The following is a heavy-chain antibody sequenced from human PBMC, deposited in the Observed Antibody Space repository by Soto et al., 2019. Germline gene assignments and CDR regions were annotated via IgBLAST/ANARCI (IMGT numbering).Heavy chain of an antibody. CDR1: GFSLSTSGVG. J-gene: IGHJ5*02. D-gene: IGHD3-3*01. V-gene: IGHV2-5*02. CDR2: IYWDDDK. CDR3: AHRRYPYYDFWSGPTNWFDP. Sequence: SGPTLVNPTQTLRLTCTFSGFSLSTSGVGVGWIRQPPGKALEWLALIYWDDDKRYSPSLKSRLTITKDTSKNQVVLTMTNMDPVDTATYYCAHRRYPYYDFWSGPTNWFDPWGQGTLVTVSS.